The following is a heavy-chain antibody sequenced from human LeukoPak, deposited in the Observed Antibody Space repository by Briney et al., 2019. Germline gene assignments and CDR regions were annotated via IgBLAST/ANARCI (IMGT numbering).Heavy chain of an antibody. V-gene: IGHV1-2*02. CDR3: AREGIDYGDYPFDY. CDR1: GYTFTDYY. D-gene: IGHD4-17*01. CDR2: INPNSGGT. Sequence: ASVKISCKVSGYTFTDYYMHWVQQAPGKGLEWMGWINPNSGGTNYAQKFQGRVTMTRDTSISTAHMELSRLRSDDTAVYYCAREGIDYGDYPFDYWGQGTLVTVSS. J-gene: IGHJ4*02.